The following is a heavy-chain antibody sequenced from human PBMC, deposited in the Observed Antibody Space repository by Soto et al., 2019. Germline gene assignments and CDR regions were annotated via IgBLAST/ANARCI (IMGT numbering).Heavy chain of an antibody. CDR1: GGSIGSGDYY. Sequence: SETLSLTCTVSGGSIGSGDYYWSGIRQPPGKGLEWIGYIYYSGSTYYNPSLKSRVTISVDTSKNQFSLKLSSVTAADTAVYYCARGTVRTPTHNWFDPWGQGTLVTVSS. CDR3: ARGTVRTPTHNWFDP. V-gene: IGHV4-30-4*01. D-gene: IGHD3-10*01. J-gene: IGHJ5*02. CDR2: IYYSGST.